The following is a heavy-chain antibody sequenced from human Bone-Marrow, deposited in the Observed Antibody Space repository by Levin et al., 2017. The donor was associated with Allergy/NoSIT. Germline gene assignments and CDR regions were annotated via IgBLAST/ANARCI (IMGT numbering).Heavy chain of an antibody. J-gene: IGHJ2*01. CDR3: AREKGSGYYSSALFLDL. Sequence: GGSLRLSCTASGFTFSSYTVNWVRQAPGKGLEWVSYISGGSSHIYYADSVRGRFTISRDNAKNSLYLQMDSLRAEDTALYYCAREKGSGYYSSALFLDLWCRGTLVTVSS. D-gene: IGHD3-22*01. CDR2: ISGGSSHI. V-gene: IGHV3-48*01. CDR1: GFTFSSYT.